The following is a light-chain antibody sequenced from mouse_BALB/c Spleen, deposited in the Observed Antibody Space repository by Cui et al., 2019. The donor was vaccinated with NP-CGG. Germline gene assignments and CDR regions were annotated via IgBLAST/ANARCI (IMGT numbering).Light chain of an antibody. CDR1: TGAVATSNY. J-gene: IGLJ1*01. CDR2: GTN. CDR3: ALWYSNHWV. V-gene: IGLV1*01. Sequence: QAVVTQESALTTSPGETVTLTCRSSTGAVATSNYAYWVQEKPDHLFTGLIGGTNNRAPGVPARFSGSLIGDKAALTIRGAQTEDEAIYFCALWYSNHWVFGGGTKLTVL.